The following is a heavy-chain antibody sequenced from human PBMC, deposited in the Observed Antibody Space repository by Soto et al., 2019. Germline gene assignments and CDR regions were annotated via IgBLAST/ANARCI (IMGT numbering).Heavy chain of an antibody. V-gene: IGHV1-69*02. Sequence: QVQLVQSGAEVKKPGSSVKVSCKASGGTFSSYTISWVRQAPGQGLEWMGRIIPILGIANYAQKFQGRVTITADKSTSTAYMELSSLRSEDTAVYYCARSGDASSLPYYFDYWGQGTLVTVSS. CDR2: IIPILGIA. CDR3: ARSGDASSLPYYFDY. D-gene: IGHD6-19*01. CDR1: GGTFSSYT. J-gene: IGHJ4*02.